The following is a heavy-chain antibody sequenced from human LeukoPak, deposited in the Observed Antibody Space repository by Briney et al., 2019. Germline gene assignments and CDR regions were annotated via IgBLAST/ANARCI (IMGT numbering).Heavy chain of an antibody. CDR3: ARRGNYYGSGSNNWFDP. CDR1: GFTFSSYA. D-gene: IGHD3-10*01. J-gene: IGHJ5*02. Sequence: GGSLRLSCAASGFTFSSYAMSWVRQAPGKGLEWVSIIYSSGSTYYADSVKGRFTISRDNSKNTLYLQMNSLRAEDTAVYYCARRGNYYGSGSNNWFDPWGQGTLVTVSS. CDR2: IYSSGST. V-gene: IGHV3-66*04.